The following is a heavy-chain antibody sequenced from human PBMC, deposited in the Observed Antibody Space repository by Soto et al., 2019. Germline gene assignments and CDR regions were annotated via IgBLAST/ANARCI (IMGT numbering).Heavy chain of an antibody. D-gene: IGHD5-12*01. CDR2: VLPITGST. J-gene: IGHJ4*01. CDR1: GGLFSVFS. CDR3: ATIRVRGGPLRFED. Sequence: QVQLVQSGAEVKKPGSSVTVSCKTSGGLFSVFSFNWVRQAPGQGLEWMGGVLPITGSTDYAQKFQGRLTITADRSTSTIYMELSRLTSDDTATYYCATIRVRGGPLRFEDGGQGTLISVSS. V-gene: IGHV1-69*06.